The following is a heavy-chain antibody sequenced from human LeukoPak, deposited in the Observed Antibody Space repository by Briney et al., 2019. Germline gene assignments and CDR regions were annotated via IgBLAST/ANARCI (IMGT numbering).Heavy chain of an antibody. CDR2: IYYSGST. Sequence: SETLSLTCTVSGGSISSGGYYWSWIRQPPGKGLEWIGYIYYSGSTNYNPSLKSRVTISVDTSKNQFSLKLSSVTAADTAVYYCARNNWNDEGAFDIWGQGTMVTVSS. V-gene: IGHV4-61*08. CDR3: ARNNWNDEGAFDI. D-gene: IGHD1-20*01. CDR1: GGSISSGGYY. J-gene: IGHJ3*02.